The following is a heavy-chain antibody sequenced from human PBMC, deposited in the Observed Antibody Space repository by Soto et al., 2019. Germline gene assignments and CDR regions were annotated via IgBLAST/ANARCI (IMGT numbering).Heavy chain of an antibody. Sequence: GGSLRLSCAASGLTFSNYGMHWVRQAPAKGLEWVAHISYDGSNKHYADSVQGRFTISRDTSKSTLFLQMDGLRPEDTTVYYCAKDTYYHDSSGYYVFDYWGQGTLVTVSS. V-gene: IGHV3-30*18. CDR2: ISYDGSNK. D-gene: IGHD3-22*01. J-gene: IGHJ4*02. CDR3: AKDTYYHDSSGYYVFDY. CDR1: GLTFSNYG.